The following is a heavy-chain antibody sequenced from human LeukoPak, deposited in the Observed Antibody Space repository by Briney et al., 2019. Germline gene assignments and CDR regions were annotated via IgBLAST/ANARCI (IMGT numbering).Heavy chain of an antibody. D-gene: IGHD3-10*01. J-gene: IGHJ4*02. Sequence: SETLSLTCTVSRGSISNFYWSWIRQPPGKGLEWLGYISYSGSTNYNPSLKSRVVISVDTSKNQFSLKLTSVTAADTAVYYCARIRYGSGSYALTFFDYWGQGTLVTVSS. CDR3: ARIRYGSGSYALTFFDY. CDR2: ISYSGST. CDR1: RGSISNFY. V-gene: IGHV4-59*01.